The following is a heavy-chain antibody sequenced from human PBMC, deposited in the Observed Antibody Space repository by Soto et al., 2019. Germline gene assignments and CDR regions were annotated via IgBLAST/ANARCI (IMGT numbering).Heavy chain of an antibody. Sequence: GGSLRLSCEASGLTISMYAMHWVRQAPGKGLEWVAVISEDGDNQYYGDSGKGRCTISRETSQNTLHLQLNSLRIEYTALYYCVRDMPCYDLWNGYSGIFDSWGQGTLVTVSS. D-gene: IGHD3-3*01. V-gene: IGHV3-30*04. CDR1: GLTISMYA. CDR3: VRDMPCYDLWNGYSGIFDS. CDR2: ISEDGDNQ. J-gene: IGHJ4*02.